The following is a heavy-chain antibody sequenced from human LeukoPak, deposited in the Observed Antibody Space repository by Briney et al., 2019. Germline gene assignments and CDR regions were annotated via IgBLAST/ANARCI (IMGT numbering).Heavy chain of an antibody. V-gene: IGHV1-69*05. D-gene: IGHD3-22*01. Sequence: ASVTVSCKASGGTFSSYAISWVRQAPGQGLEWMGGIIPIFGTANYAQKFQGRVTITTDESTSTAYMELSSLRSEDTAVYYCAREVVVNDFDYWGQGTLVTVSS. J-gene: IGHJ4*02. CDR1: GGTFSSYA. CDR3: AREVVVNDFDY. CDR2: IIPIFGTA.